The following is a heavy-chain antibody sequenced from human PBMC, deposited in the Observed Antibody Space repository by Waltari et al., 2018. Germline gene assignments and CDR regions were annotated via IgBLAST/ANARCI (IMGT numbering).Heavy chain of an antibody. CDR1: GFTFSAYH. V-gene: IGHV3-11*01. Sequence: QVQLVESGGGLVQHGGSLRLSRAAPGFTFSAYHMGWIRQAPGKGLEWVSYISKSGNTIYYADSVRGRFTMSRDNAKNALYLQMNSLRAEDTAVYYCTRGSRYCRDPWGQGTLVTVSS. J-gene: IGHJ5*02. D-gene: IGHD2-15*01. CDR2: ISKSGNTI. CDR3: TRGSRYCRDP.